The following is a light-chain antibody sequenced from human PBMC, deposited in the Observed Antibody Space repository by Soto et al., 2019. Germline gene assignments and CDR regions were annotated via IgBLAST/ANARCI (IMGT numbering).Light chain of an antibody. V-gene: IGKV3-15*01. CDR1: QSVSSN. CDR3: QQYNDWPLT. Sequence: EIVLTQSPGTLSLSPVERATFSCRASQSVSSNLAWYQQKPGQAPSLLIYGAFTRATGIPARFSGTGSGTEFTLTISSLQSEDFALYYCQQYNDWPLTFGQGTKVDI. J-gene: IGKJ1*01. CDR2: GAF.